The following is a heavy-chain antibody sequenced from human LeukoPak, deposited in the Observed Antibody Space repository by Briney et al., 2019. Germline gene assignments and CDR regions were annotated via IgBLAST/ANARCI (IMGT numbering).Heavy chain of an antibody. CDR1: GFTFSGSA. D-gene: IGHD5-24*01. CDR3: TCRDGYNSDY. CDR2: IRSKANSYAT. J-gene: IGHJ4*02. V-gene: IGHV3-73*01. Sequence: PGGSLRLSCAASGFTFSGSAMHWVRQASGKGLEWVGRIRSKANSYATAYAASVKGRFTISRDDSKNTAYLQINSLKTEDTAVYYCTCRDGYNSDYWGQGTLVTVSS.